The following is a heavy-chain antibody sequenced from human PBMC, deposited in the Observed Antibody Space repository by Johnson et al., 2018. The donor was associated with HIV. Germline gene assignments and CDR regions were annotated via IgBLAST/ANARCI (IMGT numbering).Heavy chain of an antibody. Sequence: QVQLVESGGGVVQPGKSLRLSCAASEFTFSDYGMHWVRQAPGKGLEWVAVIWYDGSNKYYADSVKGRFTISRDNSKNTVYLQMNRLRPEDTSVYYCAKIRRAYYEDAFDMWGQGTMVTVSS. CDR3: AKIRRAYYEDAFDM. J-gene: IGHJ3*02. V-gene: IGHV3-33*06. CDR2: IWYDGSNK. CDR1: EFTFSDYG. D-gene: IGHD3-22*01.